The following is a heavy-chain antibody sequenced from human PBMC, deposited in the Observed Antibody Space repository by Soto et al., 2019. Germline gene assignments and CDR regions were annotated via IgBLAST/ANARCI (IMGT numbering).Heavy chain of an antibody. CDR3: AKLWRH. J-gene: IGHJ4*02. D-gene: IGHD2-21*01. Sequence: SETLSLTCGVSGGSFDGYYWSWIRQSPGKGLEWIGEISGSGATNYNPALESRVSLSLDTSKNQFSLKLDSVTASDTAVYYCAKLWRHWGQGTLVTVSS. CDR1: GGSFDGYY. V-gene: IGHV4-34*01. CDR2: ISGSGAT.